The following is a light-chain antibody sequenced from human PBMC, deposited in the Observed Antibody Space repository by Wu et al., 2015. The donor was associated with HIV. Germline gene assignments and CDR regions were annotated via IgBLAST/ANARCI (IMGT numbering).Light chain of an antibody. CDR1: QSVSSN. J-gene: IGKJ2*03. Sequence: EIMLTQSPATLSLSPGERATLFCRASQSVSSNLAWYQQKPGQAPRLLIYDASNRATGIPARFSGSGSGTDFSLTISSLEPEDFAVYYCQQRSNRPRMYSFGQGTKLEIK. V-gene: IGKV3-11*01. CDR2: DAS. CDR3: QQRSNRPRMYS.